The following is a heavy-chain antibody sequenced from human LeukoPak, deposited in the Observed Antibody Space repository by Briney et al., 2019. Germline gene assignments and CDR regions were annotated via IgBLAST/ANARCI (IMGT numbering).Heavy chain of an antibody. V-gene: IGHV4-59*01. CDR3: ARVDTAMVIVDY. Sequence: SETLSLTCTVSGGSISGYYWSWIRQPPGKGLERIGYIYYTGTTDYNPSLKSRVTISVDTSKNQFSLNLSSVTAADTAVYYCARVDTAMVIVDYWGQGTLVTVSS. CDR2: IYYTGTT. CDR1: GGSISGYY. J-gene: IGHJ4*02. D-gene: IGHD5-18*01.